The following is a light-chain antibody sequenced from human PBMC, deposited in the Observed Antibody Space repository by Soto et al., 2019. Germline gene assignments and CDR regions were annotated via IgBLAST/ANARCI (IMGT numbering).Light chain of an antibody. J-gene: IGKJ5*01. V-gene: IGKV1-5*01. CDR2: DVS. Sequence: DIQMTQSPSALSASVGDTVTITCRASQSIAASLAWYQHKPGEAPKLLIYDVSSLETGVPSRFSGSGSGTEFSLTIRGLQSEDFAVYYCQQYNNWPPITFGQGTRLEIK. CDR3: QQYNNWPPIT. CDR1: QSIAAS.